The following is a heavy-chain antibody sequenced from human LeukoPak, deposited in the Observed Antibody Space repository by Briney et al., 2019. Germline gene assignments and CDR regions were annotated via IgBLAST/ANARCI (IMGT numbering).Heavy chain of an antibody. Sequence: ASVKVSCKASGYTFTGYYRHWVGQAPGQGREGMGGINPNSGGTNYAKKFQGRVTMTRDTSISPAYIELSRLRSDDTAVYYCARGHSYGSDYSYYMDVWGKGTTVTVSS. V-gene: IGHV1-2*02. CDR3: ARGHSYGSDYSYYMDV. D-gene: IGHD5-18*01. CDR2: INPNSGGT. CDR1: GYTFTGYY. J-gene: IGHJ6*03.